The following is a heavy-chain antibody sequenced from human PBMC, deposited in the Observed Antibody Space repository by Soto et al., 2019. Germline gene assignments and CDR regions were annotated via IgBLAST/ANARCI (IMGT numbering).Heavy chain of an antibody. J-gene: IGHJ4*02. CDR2: IYSGGYT. D-gene: IGHD3-10*01. CDR1: GFTVSNNY. CDR3: AGQPGGGGY. V-gene: IGHV3-53*01. Sequence: EVQLVESGGGLIQPGGSLRLSCAVSGFTVSNNYMSWVRQAPGKGLEGVSVIYSGGYTAYGDSVKGRFTISRDNSKNTLFFQKNTRGPGDGAVYFCAGQPGGGGYWGQGTLVTVSS.